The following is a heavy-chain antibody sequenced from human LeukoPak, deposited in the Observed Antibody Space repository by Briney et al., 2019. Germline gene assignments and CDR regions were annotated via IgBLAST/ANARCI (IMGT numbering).Heavy chain of an antibody. CDR2: IIPIFGIA. V-gene: IGHV1-69*10. D-gene: IGHD6-13*01. J-gene: IGHJ6*03. Sequence: GASVKVSCKASGGTFSNYAISWVRQAPGQGLEWMGGIIPIFGIANYAQKFQGRVTITADKSTSTAYMELSSLRSEDTAVYYCAKTGVTAAGREYYYYMDVWGKGTTVTVSS. CDR1: GGTFSNYA. CDR3: AKTGVTAAGREYYYYMDV.